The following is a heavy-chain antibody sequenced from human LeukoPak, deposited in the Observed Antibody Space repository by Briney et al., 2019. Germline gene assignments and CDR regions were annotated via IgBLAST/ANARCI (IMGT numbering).Heavy chain of an antibody. CDR3: ARVRLPTFYYYYMDV. V-gene: IGHV1-69*13. D-gene: IGHD2-15*01. CDR1: GGTFSSDT. CDR2: IIPIFGTS. Sequence: WASVKVSCKASGGTFSSDTISWVRQAPGQGLEWMGGIIPIFGTSNYAQKFQGRVTITADESTSTAYMELSSLRSEDTAVYYCARVRLPTFYYYYMDVWGKGTTVTISS. J-gene: IGHJ6*03.